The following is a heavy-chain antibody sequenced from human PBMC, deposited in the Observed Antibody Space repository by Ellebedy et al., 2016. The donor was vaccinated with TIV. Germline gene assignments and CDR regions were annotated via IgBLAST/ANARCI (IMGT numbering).Heavy chain of an antibody. V-gene: IGHV1-58*01. CDR2: IVVGRGST. J-gene: IGHJ3*01. CDR1: GFTFSSSA. D-gene: IGHD2-21*02. CDR3: AAECDLSDAFDV. Sequence: ASVKVSCKASGFTFSSSAVQWVRQARGQRLEWIGWIVVGRGSTNYEQKFQERVTITRDMSTSKAYMELSSLRSEDTAVYYCAAECDLSDAFDVWGQGTMVTVSS.